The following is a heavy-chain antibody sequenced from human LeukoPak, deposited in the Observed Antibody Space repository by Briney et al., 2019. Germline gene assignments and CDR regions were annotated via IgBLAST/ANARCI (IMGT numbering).Heavy chain of an antibody. CDR2: ISFDGRTK. J-gene: IGHJ6*03. D-gene: IGHD3-22*01. V-gene: IGHV3-30*18. Sequence: QTGGSLRLSCGDSTFNFSDYGMHWVRQAPGKGQEWVALISFDGRTKFYADSLKGRFTISRDISKNTLYLQINSLRPEDTAVYHCAKRYYYDSSGYGGVRHYYYYYYMDVWGKGTTVTISS. CDR3: AKRYYYDSSGYGGVRHYYYYYYMDV. CDR1: TFNFSDYG.